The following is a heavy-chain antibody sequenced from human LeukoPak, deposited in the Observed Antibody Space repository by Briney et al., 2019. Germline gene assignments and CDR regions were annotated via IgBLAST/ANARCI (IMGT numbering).Heavy chain of an antibody. D-gene: IGHD6-6*01. CDR3: ARNSSTIAPHPDPHYYYNYMDV. J-gene: IGHJ6*03. CDR1: GGSISSGYYY. V-gene: IGHV4-39*01. CDR2: VFSRRSP. Sequence: ASPTLSLTCTVSGGSISSGYYYWGWIRQPPGKGLEWIGSVFSRRSPSSKPPSKSRNTMSVDTSKNQFSLRLNSVTAADTAVYYCARNSSTIAPHPDPHYYYNYMDVWGKGTTVTVSS.